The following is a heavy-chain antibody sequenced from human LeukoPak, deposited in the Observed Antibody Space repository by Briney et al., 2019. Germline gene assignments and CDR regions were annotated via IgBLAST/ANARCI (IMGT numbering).Heavy chain of an antibody. CDR3: ARVHREVDHGGYFHY. Sequence: ASVKVSCKASGYTFTGYYMHGVRQAPGQGLEWMGWINPNSGGTNYAQNFQGRVTMTRDTPISTAYMELRRLRSDDTPVYHCARVHREVDHGGYFHYWGQGTLVTVSS. CDR1: GYTFTGYY. J-gene: IGHJ4*02. D-gene: IGHD4/OR15-4a*01. V-gene: IGHV1-2*02. CDR2: INPNSGGT.